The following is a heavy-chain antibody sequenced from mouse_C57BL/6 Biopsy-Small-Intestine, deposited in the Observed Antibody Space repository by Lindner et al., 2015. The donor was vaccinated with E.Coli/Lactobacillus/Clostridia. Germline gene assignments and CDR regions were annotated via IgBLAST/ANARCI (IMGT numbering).Heavy chain of an antibody. Sequence: VQLQESGAELVRPGASVKLSCTASGFNIKDDYMHWVKQRPEQGLEWIGRIDPANDNTKYAPKFQDKATITADTSSNTAYLQLSSLTSEDTAVYFCARCRSGYLFAMDYWGQGASVTVSS. V-gene: IGHV14-3*01. CDR3: ARCRSGYLFAMDY. D-gene: IGHD3-1*01. CDR1: GFNIKDDY. J-gene: IGHJ4*01. CDR2: IDPANDNT.